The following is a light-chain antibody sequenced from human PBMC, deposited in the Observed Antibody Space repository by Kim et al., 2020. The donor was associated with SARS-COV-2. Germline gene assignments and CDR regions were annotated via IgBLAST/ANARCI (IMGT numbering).Light chain of an antibody. V-gene: IGKV3-11*01. CDR2: DAS. J-gene: IGKJ2*01. Sequence: EIVLTQSPATLSLSPGERATLSCRASQSVGSSLAWYQQKPGQSPRLLIYDASKRATGIPSRFSGSGSGTDFTLTISSLEPDDFATYYCQYSVTFGQGTKLEI. CDR3: QYSVT. CDR1: QSVGSS.